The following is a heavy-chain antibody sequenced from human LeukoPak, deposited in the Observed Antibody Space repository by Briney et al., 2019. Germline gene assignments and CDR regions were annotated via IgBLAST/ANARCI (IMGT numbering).Heavy chain of an antibody. J-gene: IGHJ4*02. CDR3: GRGTFYGDYVDY. CDR2: INHSGST. V-gene: IGHV4-34*01. D-gene: IGHD4-17*01. Sequence: KPSETLSVTCAVYGGSFSGYYWSWIRQPPGKGLEWIGEINHSGSTHYNPSLRSRVAISVDTSKDQFSLKLGSVTAADTAVYYCGRGTFYGDYVDYRGQGTLVTVSS. CDR1: GGSFSGYY.